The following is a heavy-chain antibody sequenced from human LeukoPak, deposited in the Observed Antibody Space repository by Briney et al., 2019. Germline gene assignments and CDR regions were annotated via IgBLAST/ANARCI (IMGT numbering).Heavy chain of an antibody. CDR1: GFTVSSNY. Sequence: GGSLRLSCAASGFTVSSNYMSWVRQAPGKGLEWVSVIYSGGSTYYADSAKGRFTISRDNSKNTLYLQMNSLRAEDTAVYYCARVGSWYFSFDYWGQGTLVTVSS. CDR3: ARVGSWYFSFDY. J-gene: IGHJ4*02. V-gene: IGHV3-53*01. D-gene: IGHD6-13*01. CDR2: IYSGGST.